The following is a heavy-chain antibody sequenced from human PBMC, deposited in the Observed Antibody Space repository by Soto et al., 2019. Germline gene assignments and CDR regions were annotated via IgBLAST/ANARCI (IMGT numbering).Heavy chain of an antibody. CDR2: IGGSGGST. CDR1: GFTFSSYA. Sequence: LRLSCAASGFTFSSYAMSWVRQAPGKGLEWVSAIGGSGGSTYYADSVKGRFTISRDNSKNTLFLQMNSLRAEDTAVYYCAKDPYYYDTSEMDVWGQGXTVTVYS. CDR3: AKDPYYYDTSEMDV. V-gene: IGHV3-23*01. D-gene: IGHD3-22*01. J-gene: IGHJ6*02.